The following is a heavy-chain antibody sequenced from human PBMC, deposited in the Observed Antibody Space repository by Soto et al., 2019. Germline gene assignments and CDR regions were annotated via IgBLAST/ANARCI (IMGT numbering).Heavy chain of an antibody. CDR2: ISSSSSSTI. CDR1: GFTCSSYS. D-gene: IGHD2-2*01. Sequence: GGPLRLSCAASGFTCSSYSMNWVHQAPGKGLEWVSYISSSSSSTIYYADSVKGRFTISRDNAKNSLYLQMNSLRDEDTAVYYCARDGPRYQRSYWGQGTLVTVSS. V-gene: IGHV3-48*02. CDR3: ARDGPRYQRSY. J-gene: IGHJ4*02.